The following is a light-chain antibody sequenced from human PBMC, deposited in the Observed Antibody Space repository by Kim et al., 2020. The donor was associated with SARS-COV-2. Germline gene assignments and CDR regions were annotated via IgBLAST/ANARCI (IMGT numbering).Light chain of an antibody. V-gene: IGLV3-1*01. CDR2: QDN. CDR1: KLGDKY. Sequence: SYEPTQPPSVSVSPGQTASITCSGYKLGDKYVSWYQQKPGQSPVVVIYQDNQRPSGIPERFSGSNSGNTATLTISGTQAMDEADYYCQAWDSGTQNYVFGTGTKVTVL. J-gene: IGLJ1*01. CDR3: QAWDSGTQNYV.